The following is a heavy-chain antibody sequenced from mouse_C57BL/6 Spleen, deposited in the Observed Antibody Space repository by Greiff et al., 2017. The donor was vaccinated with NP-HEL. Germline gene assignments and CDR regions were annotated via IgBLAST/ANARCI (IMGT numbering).Heavy chain of an antibody. D-gene: IGHD3-2*02. CDR1: GYTFTSYW. CDR3: ARGSSSGYAWFAY. Sequence: QVQLQQPGAELVKPGASVKMSCKASGYTFTSYWITWVKQRPGQGLEWIGDIYPGSGSTNYNEKFKSKATLTVDTSSSTAYMQLSSLTSEDSAVYYCARGSSSGYAWFAYWGQGTLVTVSA. CDR2: IYPGSGST. J-gene: IGHJ3*01. V-gene: IGHV1-55*01.